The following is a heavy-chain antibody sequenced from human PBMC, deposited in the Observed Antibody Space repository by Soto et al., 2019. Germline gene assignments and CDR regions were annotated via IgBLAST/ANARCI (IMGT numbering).Heavy chain of an antibody. J-gene: IGHJ6*02. Sequence: ASVKVSCKASGGTFSSYAISWVRQAPGQGLEWMGGIIPIFGTANYAQKFQGRVTITADESTSTAYMELSSLRSEDTAVYYCASGVRFLEWLPAQNYYYYGMDVWGQGTTVTVSS. CDR3: ASGVRFLEWLPAQNYYYYGMDV. CDR2: IIPIFGTA. V-gene: IGHV1-69*13. CDR1: GGTFSSYA. D-gene: IGHD3-3*01.